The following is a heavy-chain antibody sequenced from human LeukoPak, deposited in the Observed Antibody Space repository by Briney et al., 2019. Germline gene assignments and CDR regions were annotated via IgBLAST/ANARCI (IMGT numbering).Heavy chain of an antibody. J-gene: IGHJ4*02. CDR3: ARVTYYDSLYYFDY. D-gene: IGHD5-12*01. CDR1: GFTFDDYG. V-gene: IGHV3-20*04. CDR2: INWNGGST. Sequence: PGGSLRLSCAASGFTFDDYGLSWVRQAPGKGLEWVSGINWNGGSTGYADSVKGRFTISRDNAKNSLHLQMNSLRAEDTALYYCARVTYYDSLYYFDYWGQGTLVTVSS.